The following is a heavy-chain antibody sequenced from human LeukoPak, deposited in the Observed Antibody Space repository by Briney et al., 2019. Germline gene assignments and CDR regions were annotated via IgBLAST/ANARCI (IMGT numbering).Heavy chain of an antibody. V-gene: IGHV1-69*13. D-gene: IGHD6-13*01. CDR1: GGTFSSYA. J-gene: IGHJ6*03. CDR2: IIPIFGTA. Sequence: SVKVSCKASGGTFSSYAISWVRQAPGQGLEWMGGIIPIFGTANYAQKFQGRVTITADESTSTAYMELSSLRSEDTAVYYRARAYSSSWYETYYYYYYMDVWGKGTTVTVSS. CDR3: ARAYSSSWYETYYYYYYMDV.